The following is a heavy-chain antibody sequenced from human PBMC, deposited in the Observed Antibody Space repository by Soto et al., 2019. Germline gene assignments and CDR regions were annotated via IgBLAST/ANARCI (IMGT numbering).Heavy chain of an antibody. V-gene: IGHV4-59*01. CDR1: GGSIRGFY. CDR2: VFDSGNT. J-gene: IGHJ4*02. CDR3: AGAVPPDY. Sequence: SETLSLTCTVSGGSIRGFYWSWSRQPPGKGLEWIGYVFDSGNTNYNPSVKSRVTISVDTSKNEFTLEMTAVTATDTAVYYCAGAVPPDYWGQGTLVT.